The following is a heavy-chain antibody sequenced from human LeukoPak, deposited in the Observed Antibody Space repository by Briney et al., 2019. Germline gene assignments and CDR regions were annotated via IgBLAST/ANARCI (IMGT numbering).Heavy chain of an antibody. CDR2: ISSSSSYI. J-gene: IGHJ4*02. CDR1: GFTFSTYS. Sequence: GGSLRLSCAAPGFTFSTYSMNWVRQAPGKGLEWVSSISSSSSYIYYADSVKGRFTISRDNAKNSLYLQMKSLRAEDTAVYYCARDLSMAAAGTSDYWGQGTLVTVSS. V-gene: IGHV3-21*01. D-gene: IGHD6-13*01. CDR3: ARDLSMAAAGTSDY.